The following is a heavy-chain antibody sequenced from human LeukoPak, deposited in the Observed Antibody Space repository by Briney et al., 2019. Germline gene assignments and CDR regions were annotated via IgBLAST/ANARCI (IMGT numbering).Heavy chain of an antibody. CDR1: ELIFSDYA. Sequence: GGSLRLSCAASELIFSDYAIHWVRQAPGKGLEWVALMTYDGSNKYYADSVKGRFTLSRDISKNTLYLQMNSLRAEDTAVYYCARGVRAAPHYDFFHYGMDVWGPGTTVTVAS. CDR2: MTYDGSNK. V-gene: IGHV3-30*04. D-gene: IGHD3-22*01. J-gene: IGHJ6*02. CDR3: ARGVRAAPHYDFFHYGMDV.